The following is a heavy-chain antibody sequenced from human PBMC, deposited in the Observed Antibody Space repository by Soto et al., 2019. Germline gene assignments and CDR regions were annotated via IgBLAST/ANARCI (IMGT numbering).Heavy chain of an antibody. CDR2: ISSSSSYI. CDR1: GFTFSSYS. CDR3: ARAGYTAMRYYGMDV. D-gene: IGHD5-18*01. V-gene: IGHV3-21*01. J-gene: IGHJ6*02. Sequence: KPGGSLRLSCAASGFTFSSYSMNWVRQAPGKGQEWVSSISSSSSYIYYADSVKGRFTISRDNAKNSLYLQMNSLRAEDTAVYYCARAGYTAMRYYGMDVWGQGTTVTVSS.